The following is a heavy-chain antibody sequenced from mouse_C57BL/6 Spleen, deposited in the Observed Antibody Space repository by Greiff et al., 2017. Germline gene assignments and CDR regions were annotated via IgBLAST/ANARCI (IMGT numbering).Heavy chain of an antibody. J-gene: IGHJ3*01. V-gene: IGHV5-9-1*02. D-gene: IGHD1-1*01. CDR3: TRDYYGGAWFAY. CDR2: ISSGGDYI. Sequence: EVQLVESGEGLVKPGGSLKLSCAASGFTFSSYAMSWVRQTPEKRLEWVAYISSGGDYIYYADTVKGRFTISRDNARNTLYLQMSSLKSEDTAMYYCTRDYYGGAWFAYWGQGTLVTVSA. CDR1: GFTFSSYA.